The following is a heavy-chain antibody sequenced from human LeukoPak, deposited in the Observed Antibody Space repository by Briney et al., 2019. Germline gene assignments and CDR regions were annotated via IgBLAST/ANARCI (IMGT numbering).Heavy chain of an antibody. CDR3: ARDHYDSGSYYFDY. CDR2: INPNSGGT. Sequence: GASVKVSCTASGYTFTGDYMHWVRQAPGQGLEWMGWINPNSGGTNYAQKFQGRVIMTRDTSISTAYMELSRLTSDDTAVYYCARDHYDSGSYYFDYWGQGTLVTVSS. D-gene: IGHD3-10*01. CDR1: GYTFTGDY. V-gene: IGHV1-2*02. J-gene: IGHJ4*02.